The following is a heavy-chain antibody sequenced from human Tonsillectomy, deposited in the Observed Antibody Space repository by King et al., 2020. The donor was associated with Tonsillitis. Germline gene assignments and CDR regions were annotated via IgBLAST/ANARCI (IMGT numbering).Heavy chain of an antibody. Sequence: QLQESGPGLVKPSQTLSLTCTVSGGSISSGEYYWSWIRQPPGKGLEWIGYIYYSGGTYYNPSLKSRITISVDTPKNHFSLKLTSVTAADTAVYYCARAGYSGYDSVFDYWGQGTLVTVSS. CDR1: GGSISSGEYY. CDR2: IYYSGGT. J-gene: IGHJ4*02. D-gene: IGHD5-12*01. V-gene: IGHV4-30-4*01. CDR3: ARAGYSGYDSVFDY.